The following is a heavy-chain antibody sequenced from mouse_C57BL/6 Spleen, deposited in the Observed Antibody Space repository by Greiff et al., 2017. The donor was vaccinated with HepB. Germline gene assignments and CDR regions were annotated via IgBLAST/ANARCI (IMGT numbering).Heavy chain of an antibody. J-gene: IGHJ3*01. CDR3: ARGGVITTVVAPFAY. CDR1: GYTFTSYW. V-gene: IGHV1-52*01. Sequence: VKLQQPGAELVRPGSSVKLSCKASGYTFTSYWMHWVKQRPIQGLEWIGNIDPSDSETHYNQKFKDKATLTVDKSSSTAYMQLSSLTSEDSAVYYCARGGVITTVVAPFAYWGQGTLVTVSA. D-gene: IGHD1-1*01. CDR2: IDPSDSET.